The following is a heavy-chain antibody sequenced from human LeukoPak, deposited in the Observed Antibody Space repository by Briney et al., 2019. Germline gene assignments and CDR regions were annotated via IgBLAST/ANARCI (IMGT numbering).Heavy chain of an antibody. D-gene: IGHD3-3*01. CDR2: ITSGGTT. V-gene: IGHV3-69-1*01. J-gene: IGHJ3*02. Sequence: GGSLRLSCAASGFTFSDYVMSGVRQAPAKGLEWVSTITSGGTTYYTDSVKGRFTISRDNAKNSLYLQMNSLRAEDTAVYYCARDDLPFFAFDIWGQGTMVTVSS. CDR3: ARDDLPFFAFDI. CDR1: GFTFSDYV.